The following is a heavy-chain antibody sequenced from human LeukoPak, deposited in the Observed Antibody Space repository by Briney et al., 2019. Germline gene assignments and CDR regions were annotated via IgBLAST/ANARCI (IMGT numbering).Heavy chain of an antibody. J-gene: IGHJ4*02. CDR3: ARARYDGSGYYSISDY. Sequence: GGSLRLSCAASGFTFSTYSMNWVRQAPGKGLEWVSSITRSSIYKYYADSVKGRFTISRDNAKNSLYLQMNSLRAEDTAVYYCARARYDGSGYYSISDYWGQGTLVTVSS. D-gene: IGHD3-22*01. V-gene: IGHV3-21*01. CDR2: ITRSSIYK. CDR1: GFTFSTYS.